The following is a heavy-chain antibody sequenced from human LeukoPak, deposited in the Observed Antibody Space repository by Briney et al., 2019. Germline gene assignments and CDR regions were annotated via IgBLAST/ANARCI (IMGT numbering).Heavy chain of an antibody. Sequence: GGSLRLSCAASGFTFSNYAMSWVRQAPGKGLEWISSMSGGADYTYYADSVKGRFTISRDNSENKPYLQADSLRAEDTAVYYCGKGLNRDYSGIGDYWGQGTLVTVSS. CDR3: GKGLNRDYSGIGDY. D-gene: IGHD5-12*01. CDR1: GFTFSNYA. V-gene: IGHV3-23*01. J-gene: IGHJ4*02. CDR2: MSGGADYT.